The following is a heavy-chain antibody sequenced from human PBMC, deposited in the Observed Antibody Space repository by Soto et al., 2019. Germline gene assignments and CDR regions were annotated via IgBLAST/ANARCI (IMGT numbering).Heavy chain of an antibody. CDR2: IYYSGST. D-gene: IGHD3-10*01. CDR3: ARLSSYGSFVIRWWFDP. Sequence: SETLSLTCTVSGGSISSSSYYWGWIRQPPGKGLEWIGSIYYSGSTYYNPSLKSRVTISVDTSKNQFSLKLSSVTAADTAVYYCARLSSYGSFVIRWWFDPWGQGTLVTVSS. V-gene: IGHV4-39*01. J-gene: IGHJ5*02. CDR1: GGSISSSSYY.